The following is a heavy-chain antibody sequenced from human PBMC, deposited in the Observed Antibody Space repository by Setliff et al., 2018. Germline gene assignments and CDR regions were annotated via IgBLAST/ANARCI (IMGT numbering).Heavy chain of an antibody. CDR2: ISGYNGNT. Sequence: WASVKVSCKTSGYTFICYGLSWMRQAPGQGLEWMGWISGYNGNTEYAQNLQGRVTMTMDTSTSTAYMELRSLTSDDTAVYYCARVPRLEWLLPTFDSWGQGTLVTVSS. V-gene: IGHV1-18*01. CDR1: GYTFICYG. J-gene: IGHJ4*02. CDR3: ARVPRLEWLLPTFDS. D-gene: IGHD3-3*01.